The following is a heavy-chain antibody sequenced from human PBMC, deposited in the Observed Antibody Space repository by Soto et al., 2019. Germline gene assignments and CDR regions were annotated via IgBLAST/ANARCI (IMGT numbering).Heavy chain of an antibody. D-gene: IGHD2-2*02. CDR1: GYTFTSYG. CDR2: ISAYNGNT. CDR3: ARDPGRGVPAARPSSYYYYGMDV. Sequence: ASVKVSCNASGYTFTSYGISWVRQAPGQGLEWMGWISAYNGNTNYAQKLQGRVTMTTDTSTSTAYMELRSLRSDDTAVYYCARDPGRGVPAARPSSYYYYGMDVWGQGTTVTVSS. J-gene: IGHJ6*02. V-gene: IGHV1-18*01.